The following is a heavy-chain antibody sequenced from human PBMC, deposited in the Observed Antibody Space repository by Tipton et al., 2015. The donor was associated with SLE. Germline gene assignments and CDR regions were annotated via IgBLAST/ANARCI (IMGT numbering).Heavy chain of an antibody. CDR1: GFNFHDYA. D-gene: IGHD6-6*01. J-gene: IGHJ6*02. V-gene: IGHV3-9*01. CDR3: AKERIPQLARRGYYYCGMDI. CDR2: VSWDSGST. Sequence: SLRLSCAASGFNFHDYAMHWVRQGPGKGLEWVSGVSWDSGSTGYADSVKGRFTISRDNSKNTLYLQMNSLRPEDTAVYYCAKERIPQLARRGYYYCGMDIWGQGTTVTVSS.